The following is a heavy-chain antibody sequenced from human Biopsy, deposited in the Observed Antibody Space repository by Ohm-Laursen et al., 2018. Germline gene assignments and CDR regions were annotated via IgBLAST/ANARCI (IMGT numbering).Heavy chain of an antibody. Sequence: SLRLSCTASGFTSSYYWMSWVRQAPGKGLEWVANIKQDGSEKYYVDSVKGRFTISRDNAKNSLYLQLNSLRAEDTAVYYCARDDYGDYEFYFYGMDAWGQGTTVTVSS. J-gene: IGHJ6*02. CDR2: IKQDGSEK. V-gene: IGHV3-7*01. CDR3: ARDDYGDYEFYFYGMDA. CDR1: GFTSSYYW. D-gene: IGHD4-17*01.